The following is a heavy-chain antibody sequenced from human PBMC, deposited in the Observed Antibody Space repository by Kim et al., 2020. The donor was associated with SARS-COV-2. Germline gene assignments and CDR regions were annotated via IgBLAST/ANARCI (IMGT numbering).Heavy chain of an antibody. V-gene: IGHV4-34*01. J-gene: IGHJ4*02. CDR3: ARGLPGLRPVLFDY. Sequence: SETLSLTCAVYGGSFSGYYWSWIRQPPGKGLEWIGEINHSGSTNYNPSLKSRVTISVDTSKNQFSLKLSSVTAADTAVYYCARGLPGLRPVLFDYWGQGTLVTVSS. CDR2: INHSGST. D-gene: IGHD2-8*01. CDR1: GGSFSGYY.